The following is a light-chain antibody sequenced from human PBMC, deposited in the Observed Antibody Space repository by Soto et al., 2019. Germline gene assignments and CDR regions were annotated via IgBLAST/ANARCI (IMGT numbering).Light chain of an antibody. CDR2: EVS. CDR1: SSDVGSYNF. J-gene: IGLJ1*01. Sequence: QSVLTRPASVSGSPGQSITVSCTRTSSDVGSYNFVSWYQQHPGEVPKVMIYEVSKRPSGVSDRFSGSKSGNTASLTISGLQAEDEADYYCCADAGRSTDVFGTGTKVTVL. V-gene: IGLV2-23*02. CDR3: CADAGRSTDV.